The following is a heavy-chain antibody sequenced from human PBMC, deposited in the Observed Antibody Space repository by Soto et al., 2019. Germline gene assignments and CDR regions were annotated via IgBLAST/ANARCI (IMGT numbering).Heavy chain of an antibody. CDR3: AKDRPHRYNWNELFDY. D-gene: IGHD1-20*01. CDR1: GFTFSSYA. V-gene: IGHV3-23*01. Sequence: GGSLRLSCAASGFTFSSYAMSWVRQAPGKGLEWVSAISGSGGSTYYADSVKGRFTISRDNSKNTLYLQMNSLRAEDTAVYYCAKDRPHRYNWNELFDYWGQGTLVTVSS. J-gene: IGHJ4*02. CDR2: ISGSGGST.